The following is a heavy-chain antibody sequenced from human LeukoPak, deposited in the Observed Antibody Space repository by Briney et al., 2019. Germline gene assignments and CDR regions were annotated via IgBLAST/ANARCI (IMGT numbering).Heavy chain of an antibody. CDR3: ARDSIAARPLEAFDI. CDR2: IYYSGST. J-gene: IGHJ3*02. Sequence: PSETLSLTCTVSGGSISSYYWSWIRQPPGKGLEWIGYIYYSGSTNYNPSLKSRVTISVDTSKNQFSLKLSSATAADTAVYYCARDSIAARPLEAFDIWGQGTMVTVSS. CDR1: GGSISSYY. D-gene: IGHD6-6*01. V-gene: IGHV4-59*01.